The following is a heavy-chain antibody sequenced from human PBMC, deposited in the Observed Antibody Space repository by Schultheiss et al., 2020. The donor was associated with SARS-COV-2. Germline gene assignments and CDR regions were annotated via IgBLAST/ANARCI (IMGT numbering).Heavy chain of an antibody. D-gene: IGHD6-13*01. CDR3: AKASKRYSSSWYGSGGEFDP. Sequence: GGSLRLSCAASGLTVSSNFMSWVRQAPGKGLEWVSAISGSGGSTYYADSVKGRFTISRDNSKNTLYLQMNSLRAEDTAVYYCAKASKRYSSSWYGSGGEFDPWGQGTLVTVSS. V-gene: IGHV3-23*01. CDR1: GLTVSSNF. J-gene: IGHJ5*02. CDR2: ISGSGGST.